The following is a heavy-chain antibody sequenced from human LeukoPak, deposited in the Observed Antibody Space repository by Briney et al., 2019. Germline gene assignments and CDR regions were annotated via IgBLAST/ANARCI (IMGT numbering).Heavy chain of an antibody. CDR1: GFTFSSYA. CDR3: ARASLGYCSGGSCYPGFDFDY. J-gene: IGHJ4*02. D-gene: IGHD2-15*01. Sequence: GGSLRLSCAASGFTFSSYAMHWVRQAPGKGLEWVAVISYDGSNKYYADSVKGRLTISRDNPKNTLYLQKNSLRAEDTAVYYCARASLGYCSGGSCYPGFDFDYWGQGTLVTVSS. CDR2: ISYDGSNK. V-gene: IGHV3-30*04.